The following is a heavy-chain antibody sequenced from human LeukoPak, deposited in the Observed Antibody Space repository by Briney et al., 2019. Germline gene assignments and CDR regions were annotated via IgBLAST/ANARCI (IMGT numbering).Heavy chain of an antibody. D-gene: IGHD5-18*01. Sequence: GGSLRLSCAASGFTFSSYAMSWVRQAPGKGLEWVSAISGSGGSTYYADSVKGRFTISRDTSKNKLYLQMNSLRAEDTAVYYCANTARDTAMVNPFDYWGQGTLVTVSS. J-gene: IGHJ4*02. CDR1: GFTFSSYA. V-gene: IGHV3-23*01. CDR3: ANTARDTAMVNPFDY. CDR2: ISGSGGST.